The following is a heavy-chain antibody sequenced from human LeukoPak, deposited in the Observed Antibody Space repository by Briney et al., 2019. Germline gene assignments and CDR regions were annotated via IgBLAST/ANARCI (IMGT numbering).Heavy chain of an antibody. CDR2: IYDSGST. CDR3: ARSRAFNSGAFDP. Sequence: SETLSLTGTVSGGSIRSSYYYWGWIRQPPGKGLEWIGSIYDSGSTYYNPSLKSRVTISVDTSKNQFSLRLNSVTAADTAVYYCARSRAFNSGAFDPWGQGSLVTVSS. J-gene: IGHJ5*02. D-gene: IGHD1-26*01. CDR1: GGSIRSSYYY. V-gene: IGHV4-39*07.